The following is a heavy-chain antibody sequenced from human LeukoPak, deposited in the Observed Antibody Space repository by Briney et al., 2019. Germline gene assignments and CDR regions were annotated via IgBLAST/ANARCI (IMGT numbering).Heavy chain of an antibody. CDR1: GGSFSGYY. Sequence: SETLSLTCAVYGGSFSGYYWSWIRQPPGKGLEWIGEINHSGSTNYNPSLKSRVTISVDTSKNQFSLKLSSVTAADTAVYYCARGGWRYYYDSSGLYKYFDYWGQGTLVTVSS. J-gene: IGHJ4*02. D-gene: IGHD3-22*01. CDR2: INHSGST. V-gene: IGHV4-34*01. CDR3: ARGGWRYYYDSSGLYKYFDY.